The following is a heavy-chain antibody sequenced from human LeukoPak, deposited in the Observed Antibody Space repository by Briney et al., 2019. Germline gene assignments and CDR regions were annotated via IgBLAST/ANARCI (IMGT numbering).Heavy chain of an antibody. D-gene: IGHD1-26*01. J-gene: IGHJ4*02. CDR1: GFTFSSYW. CDR3: ARIVGADEGADY. CDR2: MKHDGTKK. V-gene: IGHV3-7*01. Sequence: GGSLRLSCAASGFTFSSYWMTWVRQAPGKGLERVANMKHDGTKKNYADSVKGRFTISRDNVKNSLYLQMNSLRAEDTALYYCARIVGADEGADYWGQGTLVTVSS.